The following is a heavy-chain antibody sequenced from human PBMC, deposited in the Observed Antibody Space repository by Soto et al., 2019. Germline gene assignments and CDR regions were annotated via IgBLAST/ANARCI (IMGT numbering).Heavy chain of an antibody. V-gene: IGHV1-46*01. Sequence: QVQLVQSGAEVKKPGASVKVSCKASGYTFTSYYMHWVRQVPGQGLEWMGIINPSGGSTSYAQKLQGRVTMTRDTSTSTVYMELSSLRSEDTAVYYCARGGTIFGVVTYYFDYWGQGTLVTVSS. CDR3: ARGGTIFGVVTYYFDY. CDR2: INPSGGST. D-gene: IGHD3-3*01. CDR1: GYTFTSYY. J-gene: IGHJ4*02.